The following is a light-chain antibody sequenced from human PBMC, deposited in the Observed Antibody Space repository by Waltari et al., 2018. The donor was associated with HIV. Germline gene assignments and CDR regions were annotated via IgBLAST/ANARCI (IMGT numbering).Light chain of an antibody. CDR3: QSADSRAIHKF. J-gene: IGLJ2*01. CDR2: RET. CDR1: MLSGDF. Sequence: SRELTQAPSVSVSPGQTARITCSGHMLSGDFGSWYQQRPCQAPDMVIYRETQMAPGIPPRVSGSRSGTSFTVTISGVQAEDEADYYCQSADSRAIHKFFGGGTKLTVL. V-gene: IGLV3-25*03.